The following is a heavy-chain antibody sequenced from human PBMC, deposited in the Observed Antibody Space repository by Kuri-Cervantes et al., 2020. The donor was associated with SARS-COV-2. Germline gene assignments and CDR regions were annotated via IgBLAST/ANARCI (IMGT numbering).Heavy chain of an antibody. V-gene: IGHV1-18*01. CDR2: ISAYNGNT. CDR1: GYTFTSYG. J-gene: IGHJ4*02. Sequence: ASVKVSCKASGYTFTSYGISWVRQAPGQGLEWMGWISAYNGNTNYAQKLQGRVTITRNTSISTAYMELSSLRSEDTAVYYCARSAESGGFGELLVDYWGQGTLVTVSS. D-gene: IGHD3-10*01. CDR3: ARSAESGGFGELLVDY.